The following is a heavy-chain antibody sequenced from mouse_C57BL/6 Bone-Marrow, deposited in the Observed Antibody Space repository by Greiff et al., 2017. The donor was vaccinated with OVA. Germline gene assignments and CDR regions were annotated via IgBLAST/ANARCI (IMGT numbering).Heavy chain of an antibody. CDR1: GYAFSSYW. J-gene: IGHJ3*01. Sequence: VQLQQSGAELVKPGASVKISCKASGYAFSSYWMNWVKQRPGKGLEWIGQIYPGDGDTNYNGKFKGKATLTADKSSSTAYMQLSSLTSEDSAVYFCARGEGTRGAWFAYWGQGTLVTVSA. CDR3: ARGEGTRGAWFAY. D-gene: IGHD3-3*01. V-gene: IGHV1-80*01. CDR2: IYPGDGDT.